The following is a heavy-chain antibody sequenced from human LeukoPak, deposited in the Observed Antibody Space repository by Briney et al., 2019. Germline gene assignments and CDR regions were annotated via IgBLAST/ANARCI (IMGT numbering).Heavy chain of an antibody. CDR2: MNPNSGNT. Sequence: ASVKVSCKASGYTFTSYDINWVRQATGQGLEWMGWMNPNSGNTGYAQKFQGRVTMTRNTSISTAYMELSSLRSEDTAVYYCARGEPGYDILTGYSTLFDYWGQGTLVTVSS. J-gene: IGHJ4*02. V-gene: IGHV1-8*01. CDR1: GYTFTSYD. CDR3: ARGEPGYDILTGYSTLFDY. D-gene: IGHD3-9*01.